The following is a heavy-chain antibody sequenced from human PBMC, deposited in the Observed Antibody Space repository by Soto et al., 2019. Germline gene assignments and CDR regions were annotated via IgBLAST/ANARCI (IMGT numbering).Heavy chain of an antibody. CDR2: IYYSGST. V-gene: IGHV4-31*03. J-gene: IGHJ3*02. D-gene: IGHD2-2*01. CDR3: AGHCSSTSCIGFGAFDI. Sequence: SETLSLTCTVSGGSISSGGYYWSWIRQHPGKGLEWIGYIYYSGSTYYNPSLKSRVTISVDTSKNQFSLKLSSVTAADTAVYYCAGHCSSTSCIGFGAFDIWGQGTMVTVSS. CDR1: GGSISSGGYY.